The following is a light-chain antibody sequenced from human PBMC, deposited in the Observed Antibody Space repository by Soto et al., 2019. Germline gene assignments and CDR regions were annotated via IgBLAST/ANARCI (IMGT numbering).Light chain of an antibody. CDR1: QSVGNNY. CDR3: HQHAESPLT. V-gene: IGKV3-20*01. Sequence: EIVLTQSPATLSLSPGERATLSCRASQSVGNNYLAWYQQKPGQAPRLLIYTASIRATGIPDRFSGSGSGADFTLTISRLEPEDFAVYYCHQHAESPLTFGGGTKVDIK. J-gene: IGKJ4*01. CDR2: TAS.